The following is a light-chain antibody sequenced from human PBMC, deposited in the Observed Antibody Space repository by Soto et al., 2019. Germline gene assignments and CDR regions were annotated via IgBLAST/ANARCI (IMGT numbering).Light chain of an antibody. J-gene: IGKJ4*01. Sequence: DIQMTQSPSTLSASVGDRVTITCRASQSISSWLAWYQQKPGKAPKFLSYEASSLESGAPSRFSGSGFGTEFTLAISCLQPDDFAANYCQQYSSSPLTFGGGTKVEIK. CDR1: QSISSW. V-gene: IGKV1-5*03. CDR2: EAS. CDR3: QQYSSSPLT.